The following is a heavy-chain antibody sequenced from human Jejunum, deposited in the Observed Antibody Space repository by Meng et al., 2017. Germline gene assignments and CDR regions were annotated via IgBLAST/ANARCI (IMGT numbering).Heavy chain of an antibody. CDR2: ITPEGDSS. J-gene: IGHJ5*02. V-gene: IGHV3-74*01. Sequence: EGQLVESGGGLVQPGGSLRRSCVAFGFTFSNYWMHWVRQVPGKGLVWVSRITPEGDSSDYADSVKGRFTISRDNANNRLYLQMNSLRVEDTAVYYCPRVATVTTIDAWGQGTLVTVSS. CDR3: PRVATVTTIDA. CDR1: GFTFSNYW. D-gene: IGHD4-17*01.